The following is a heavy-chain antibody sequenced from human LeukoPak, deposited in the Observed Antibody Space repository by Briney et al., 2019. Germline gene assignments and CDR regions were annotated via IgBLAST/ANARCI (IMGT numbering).Heavy chain of an antibody. Sequence: PSETLSLTYTVSGDSISSGDYYWGWIRQPPGKGLEWIGSIYYSGRSYYNSSLKSRVTISVDTSKNQFSLKVTSVTAADTAVYYCASAYYDILGGHFDYWGQGTLVTVSS. D-gene: IGHD3-9*01. CDR3: ASAYYDILGGHFDY. J-gene: IGHJ4*02. CDR1: GDSISSGDYY. V-gene: IGHV4-39*07. CDR2: IYYSGRS.